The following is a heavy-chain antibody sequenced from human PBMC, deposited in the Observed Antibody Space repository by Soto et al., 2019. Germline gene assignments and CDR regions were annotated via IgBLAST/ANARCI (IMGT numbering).Heavy chain of an antibody. Sequence: PGGSLRLSCAASGSSFSNYWMSWVRQAPGKGLEWVAKIKQDGSEMYYVDSVKGRFTISRDNAKNSVYLQMNSLRAEDTAVYYCAKNAFWGQGTLVTVSS. CDR1: GSSFSNYW. J-gene: IGHJ4*02. CDR2: IKQDGSEM. V-gene: IGHV3-7*01. CDR3: AKNAF.